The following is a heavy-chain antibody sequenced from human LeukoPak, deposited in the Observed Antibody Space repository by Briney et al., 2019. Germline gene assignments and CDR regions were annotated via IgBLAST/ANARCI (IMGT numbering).Heavy chain of an antibody. CDR2: ISGSGDYI. D-gene: IGHD7-27*01. CDR3: ARETGWVFDA. J-gene: IGHJ4*02. CDR1: GFSFSSYT. V-gene: IGHV3-21*01. Sequence: GGSLRLSCTASGFSFSSYTMNWVRQAPGKGLEWVSSISGSGDYIFYADSMKGRFTISRDNAKNSLYLQVNSLRAEDTAIYYCARETGWVFDAWGQGTLVTVSS.